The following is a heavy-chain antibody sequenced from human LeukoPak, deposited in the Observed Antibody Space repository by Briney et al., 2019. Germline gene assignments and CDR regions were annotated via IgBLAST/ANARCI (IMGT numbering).Heavy chain of an antibody. D-gene: IGHD6-13*01. J-gene: IGHJ1*01. Sequence: WASVKVSCKASGGTFSSYAISWVRQAPGQGLEWMGGIIPIFGTANYAQKFQGRVTITADKSTSTAYMELSSLRSEDTAVYYCARSRAAAGGFQHWGQGTLVTVSS. V-gene: IGHV1-69*06. CDR3: ARSRAAAGGFQH. CDR2: IIPIFGTA. CDR1: GGTFSSYA.